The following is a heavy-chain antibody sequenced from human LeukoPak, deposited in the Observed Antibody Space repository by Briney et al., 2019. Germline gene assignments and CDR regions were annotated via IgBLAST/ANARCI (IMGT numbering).Heavy chain of an antibody. J-gene: IGHJ4*02. V-gene: IGHV1-69*05. D-gene: IGHD3-10*01. CDR1: GYTFTSYY. Sequence: SVKVSCKASGYTFTSYYMHWVRQAPGQGLEWMGGIIPIFGTANYAQKFQGRVTITTDESTSTAYMELSSLRSEDTAVYYCARDSGDWGQGTLVTVSS. CDR3: ARDSGD. CDR2: IIPIFGTA.